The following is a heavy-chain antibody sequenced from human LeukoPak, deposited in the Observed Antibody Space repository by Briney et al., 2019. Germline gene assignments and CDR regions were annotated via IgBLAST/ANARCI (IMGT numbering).Heavy chain of an antibody. CDR2: ISGSGYTT. J-gene: IGHJ4*02. Sequence: GGSLRLSCAASGFTFSNYAMNWVRQAPGRGLEWVSSISGSGYTTHYADSVQGRFTISRDNSNNTLYLQMNSLRAEDTAVYYCARDLLLWFGELSGDSDYWGQGTLVTVSS. CDR3: ARDLLLWFGELSGDSDY. CDR1: GFTFSNYA. D-gene: IGHD3-10*01. V-gene: IGHV3-23*01.